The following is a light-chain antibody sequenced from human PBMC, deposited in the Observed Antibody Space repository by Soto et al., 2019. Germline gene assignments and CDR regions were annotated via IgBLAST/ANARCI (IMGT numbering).Light chain of an antibody. CDR3: QQRSNWPPFS. Sequence: EIVLTQSPATLSLSPGERATLSCRASQSVSSYLVWYQQKPGQAPRLLLYDASTRATGVPARFSGSGSGTDFTLTISSLEPEDFAVYYCQQRSNWPPFSFGPGTTVDIK. CDR1: QSVSSY. CDR2: DAS. V-gene: IGKV3-11*01. J-gene: IGKJ3*01.